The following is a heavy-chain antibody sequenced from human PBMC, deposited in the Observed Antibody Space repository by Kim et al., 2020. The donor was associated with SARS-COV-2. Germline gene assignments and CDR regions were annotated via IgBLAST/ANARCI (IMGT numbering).Heavy chain of an antibody. J-gene: IGHJ4*02. Sequence: SETLSLTCPVSGGSISSYYWSWIRQPPGKGLEWIGYIYYSGSTNYNPSLKSRVTISVDTSKNQFSLKLSSVTAADTAVYYCARHRKGNFDYWCQGTLVT. D-gene: IGHD3-10*01. CDR1: GGSISSYY. CDR2: IYYSGST. CDR3: ARHRKGNFDY. V-gene: IGHV4-59*08.